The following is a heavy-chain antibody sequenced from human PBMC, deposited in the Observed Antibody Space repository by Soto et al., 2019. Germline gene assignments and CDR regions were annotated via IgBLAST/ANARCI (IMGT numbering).Heavy chain of an antibody. V-gene: IGHV3-23*01. J-gene: IGHJ4*02. CDR3: ARGLGYCSSTSCYIWFDY. D-gene: IGHD2-2*02. CDR1: GFTFSTYA. CDR2: ISGSGGST. Sequence: EVHLLESGGGLVQPGGSLRLSCAASGFTFSTYAMSWVRQAPGKGLEWVSAISGSGGSTYYADPVKGRFTISRDNSKNTLYLQMNSLRVEDTAVHYCARGLGYCSSTSCYIWFDYWGQGTLVTVSS.